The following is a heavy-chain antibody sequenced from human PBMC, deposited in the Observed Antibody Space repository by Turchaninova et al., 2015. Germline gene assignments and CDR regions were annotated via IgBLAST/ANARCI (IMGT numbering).Heavy chain of an antibody. CDR1: GFPFSPSG. V-gene: IGHV3-23*01. D-gene: IGHD2-15*01. J-gene: IGHJ3*01. Sequence: EVQLLVSGGGLVQPGGSLRLSVAPVGFPFSPSGRGWARQAPGKGLERVSASRGSDSSTYYADSVKGRFTISRDNSKNSLDLQMNSLRAEDTAVYYCAKLAAVFGDAFDFWGRGTVVTVSS. CDR3: AKLAAVFGDAFDF. CDR2: SRGSDSST.